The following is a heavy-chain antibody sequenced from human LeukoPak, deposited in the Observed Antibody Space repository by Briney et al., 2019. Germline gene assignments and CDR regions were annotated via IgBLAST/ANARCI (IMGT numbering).Heavy chain of an antibody. V-gene: IGHV3-20*04. CDR1: GFTFDDYG. CDR2: INWNGGST. CDR3: ARALPPYYFDY. Sequence: GGSLRLSCAASGFTFDDYGMSWVRQAPGKGLEWVSGINWNGGSTGYADPVKGRFTISRDNAKNSLYLQMNSLRAEDTALYYCARALPPYYFDYWGQGTLVTVSS. J-gene: IGHJ4*02.